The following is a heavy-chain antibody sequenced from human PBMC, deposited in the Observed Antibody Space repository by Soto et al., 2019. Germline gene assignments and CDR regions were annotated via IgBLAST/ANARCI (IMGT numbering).Heavy chain of an antibody. J-gene: IGHJ6*02. Sequence: SETLSLTCAVSGGSISSSNWWSWVRQPPGKGLEWIGEIYHSGSTNYNPSLKSRVTISVDKSKNQLSLKLSSVTAADTAVYYCAREYSSSWYGYYYYGMDVWGQGTTVTVSS. D-gene: IGHD6-13*01. V-gene: IGHV4-4*02. CDR1: GGSISSSNW. CDR3: AREYSSSWYGYYYYGMDV. CDR2: IYHSGST.